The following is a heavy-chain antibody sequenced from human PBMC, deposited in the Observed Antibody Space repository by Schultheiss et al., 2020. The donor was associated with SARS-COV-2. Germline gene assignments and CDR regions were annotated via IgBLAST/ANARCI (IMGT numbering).Heavy chain of an antibody. CDR2: IYYSGST. Sequence: SETLSLTCAVSGGSISSGGYSWSWIRQHPGKGLEWIGYIYYSGSTYYKPSLKRRATISLDRSRNQFSLKLSSVTAADTAVYYCVRDSDSSGYWGWFDPWGQGTLVTVS. J-gene: IGHJ5*02. D-gene: IGHD3-22*01. V-gene: IGHV4-31*11. CDR1: GGSISSGGYS. CDR3: VRDSDSSGYWGWFDP.